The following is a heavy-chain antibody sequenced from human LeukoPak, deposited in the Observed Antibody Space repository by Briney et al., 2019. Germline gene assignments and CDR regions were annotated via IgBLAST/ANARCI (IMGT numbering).Heavy chain of an antibody. D-gene: IGHD3-9*01. Sequence: GGSLRLSCAASGFTFSSYETNWVRQAPGKGLEWVSYISSSGSTIYYADSVKGRFTISRDNAKNSLYLQMNSLRAEDTAVYYCARARDSYDIQFDYWGQGTLVTVSS. J-gene: IGHJ4*02. CDR1: GFTFSSYE. CDR3: ARARDSYDIQFDY. CDR2: ISSSGSTI. V-gene: IGHV3-48*03.